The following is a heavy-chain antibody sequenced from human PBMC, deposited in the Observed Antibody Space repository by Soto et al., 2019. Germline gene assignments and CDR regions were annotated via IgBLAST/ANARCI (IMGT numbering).Heavy chain of an antibody. CDR2: ISYDGTMT. J-gene: IGHJ4*02. CDR3: VKKGPGLRSTCFHF. V-gene: IGHV3-30*18. Sequence: PGGSLRLSCAASGFNFSRFGMPCVRQAPCKGLEWFAVISYDGTMTDFGDSVKGRFTASRDTAENTVYLQMHNLRIEDTAIYYGVKKGPGLRSTCFHFCGQEALRTV. CDR1: GFNFSRFG. D-gene: IGHD2-2*01.